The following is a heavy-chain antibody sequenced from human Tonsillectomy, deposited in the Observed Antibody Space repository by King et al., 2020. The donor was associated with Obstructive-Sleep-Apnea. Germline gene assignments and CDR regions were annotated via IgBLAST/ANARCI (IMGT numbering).Heavy chain of an antibody. D-gene: IGHD3-9*01. CDR1: GFTFRTYS. CDR2: ITSSSSTI. CDR3: ARVAGYYDISSDWFDP. V-gene: IGHV3-48*04. J-gene: IGHJ5*02. Sequence: QLVQSGGGLVQPGGSLRLSCAASGFTFRTYSMNWVRQAPGKGLEWGSYITSSSSTIYYADSVKGRFTISRDNAKNSLYLQMNSLRAEDTAVYYCARVAGYYDISSDWFDPWGQGTLVTVSS.